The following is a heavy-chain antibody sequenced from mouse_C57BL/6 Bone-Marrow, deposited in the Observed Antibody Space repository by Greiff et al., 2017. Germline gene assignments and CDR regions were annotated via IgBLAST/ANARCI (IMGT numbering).Heavy chain of an antibody. CDR2: IHPNSGST. CDR3: SRSLTGTDY. V-gene: IGHV1-64*01. D-gene: IGHD4-1*01. Sequence: QVQLQQPGAELVKPGASVKLSCKASGYTFPSSWMHWVKQRPGQGLEWIGMIHPNSGSTNYNEKFKCKATLTGGKSSSTAYMQLSSLTSEDSAVDYYSRSLTGTDYWGQGTTLTVSS. CDR1: GYTFPSSW. J-gene: IGHJ2*01.